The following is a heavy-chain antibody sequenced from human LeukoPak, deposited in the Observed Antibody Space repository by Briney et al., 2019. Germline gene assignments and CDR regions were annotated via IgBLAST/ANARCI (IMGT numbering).Heavy chain of an antibody. CDR3: ARVVRYYYDSSGYIDY. CDR2: IFHSGSA. J-gene: IGHJ4*02. Sequence: PSETLSLTCAVSGGSISSRDWWTWVRPPPGKGLEWIGEIFHSGSANYNPSLQSRVTISVDTSKNQFSLKLSSVTAADTAVYYCARVVRYYYDSSGYIDYWGQGTLVTVSS. V-gene: IGHV4-4*02. D-gene: IGHD3-22*01. CDR1: GGSISSRDW.